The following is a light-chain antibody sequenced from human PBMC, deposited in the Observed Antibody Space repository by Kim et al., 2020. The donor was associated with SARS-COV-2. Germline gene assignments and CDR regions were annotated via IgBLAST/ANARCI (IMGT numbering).Light chain of an antibody. Sequence: PGERAAPPSRESQTIKNTYLAWYQQTPGQAPRLLIYDASTRATGIPARFSGSGSGTDFTLTISRLEPEDFAVFYCQQYASSPQTFGQGTKVDLK. CDR3: QQYASSPQT. J-gene: IGKJ1*01. V-gene: IGKV3-20*01. CDR2: DAS. CDR1: QTIKNTY.